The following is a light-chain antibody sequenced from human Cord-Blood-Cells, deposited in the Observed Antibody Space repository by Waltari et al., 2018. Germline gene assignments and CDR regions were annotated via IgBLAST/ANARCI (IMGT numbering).Light chain of an antibody. CDR2: DVS. CDR3: SSYTSSSTLV. Sequence: QSALTQPASVSGSPGQSITISCTGTSSDVGGYNYVSCYQQHPGKAPKLSIYDVSNRPSGVSNLFSGSNSGNTASLTISGLQAEDEADYYCSSYTSSSTLVFGGGTKLTVL. CDR1: SSDVGGYNY. J-gene: IGLJ2*01. V-gene: IGLV2-14*01.